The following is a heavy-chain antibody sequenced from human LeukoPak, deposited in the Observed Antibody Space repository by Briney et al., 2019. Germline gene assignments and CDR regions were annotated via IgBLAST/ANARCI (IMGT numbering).Heavy chain of an antibody. CDR1: GGSISSSSYY. D-gene: IGHD3-3*01. J-gene: IGHJ6*02. V-gene: IGHV4-39*01. CDR2: IYYSGST. Sequence: ASETLSLTCTVSGGSISSSSYYWGWIRQPPGKGLEWIGSIYYSGSTYYNPSLKSRVTISVDTSKNQFSLKLSSVTAADTAVYYCARKVGVLLRFLEWLPSYYYGMDVWGQGSTVTVSS. CDR3: ARKVGVLLRFLEWLPSYYYGMDV.